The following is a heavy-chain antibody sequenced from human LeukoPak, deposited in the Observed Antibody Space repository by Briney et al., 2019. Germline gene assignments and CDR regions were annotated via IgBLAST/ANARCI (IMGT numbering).Heavy chain of an antibody. Sequence: GESLKISCRGSGYSFTSYWIGWVRQMPGKGLEWMGIIYPGDSDTRYSPSFQGQVTISADKSISTAYLQWSSLKASDTAMYYCARRGTRSAYYFDYWGQGTLVTVSS. J-gene: IGHJ4*02. V-gene: IGHV5-51*01. CDR1: GYSFTSYW. CDR3: ARRGTRSAYYFDY. CDR2: IYPGDSDT.